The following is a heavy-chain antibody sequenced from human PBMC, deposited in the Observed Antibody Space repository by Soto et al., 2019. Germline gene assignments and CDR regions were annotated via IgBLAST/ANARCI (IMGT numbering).Heavy chain of an antibody. Sequence: QVQLVESGGGVVQPGRSLRLSCAASGFTFSSYAMHWVRQAPGKGLEWVAVISYDGSNKYYADSVKGRFTISRDNSKTRLYLQMNSLRVEDTAVYDCASELGIAVAGTTDYWGQGTLVTVSS. D-gene: IGHD6-19*01. CDR1: GFTFSSYA. CDR3: ASELGIAVAGTTDY. CDR2: ISYDGSNK. V-gene: IGHV3-30-3*01. J-gene: IGHJ4*02.